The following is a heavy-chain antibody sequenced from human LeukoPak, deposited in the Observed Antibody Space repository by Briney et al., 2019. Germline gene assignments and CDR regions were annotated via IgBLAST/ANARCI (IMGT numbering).Heavy chain of an antibody. Sequence: SETLSLTCTVSGGSISSYYWNWIRQPPGKGLEWIGYIYYSGTTNYNPSLKSRVSMSVDTSKNQFSLKLSSVTAADTAVYYCARDDPTTNPDYWGQGTLVTVSS. J-gene: IGHJ4*02. V-gene: IGHV4-59*01. CDR3: ARDDPTTNPDY. CDR2: IYYSGTT. D-gene: IGHD1-1*01. CDR1: GGSISSYY.